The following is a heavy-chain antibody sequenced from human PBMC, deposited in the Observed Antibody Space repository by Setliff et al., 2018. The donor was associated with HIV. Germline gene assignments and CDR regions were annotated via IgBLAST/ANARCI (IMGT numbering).Heavy chain of an antibody. CDR2: INAAGGNT. CDR3: ATDPVDGSSY. CDR1: GFPFSISP. Sequence: GGSLRLSCAVSGFPFSISPMNWVRLPPGKGPVWLSRINAAGGNTNYVDSVKGRFTISRDNAGSTVYLQMSRLRAEDTAVYYCATDPVDGSSYWGQGTLVTVSS. V-gene: IGHV3-74*01. D-gene: IGHD3-10*01. J-gene: IGHJ4*02.